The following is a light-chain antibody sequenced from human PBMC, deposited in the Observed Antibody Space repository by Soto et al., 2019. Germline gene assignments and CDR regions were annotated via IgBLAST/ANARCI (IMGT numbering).Light chain of an antibody. J-gene: IGLJ1*01. CDR2: DVS. CDR1: SSDVGGYDY. CDR3: SSFVGPYTYV. Sequence: QSALTQPRSVSGSPGQSVTISCTETSSDVGGYDYVSWYQHHPGKAPKVTIYDVSKRPSGVPDRFSGSKSGNTASLTISGLQADDEADYYCSSFVGPYTYVFGTGTKVTVL. V-gene: IGLV2-11*01.